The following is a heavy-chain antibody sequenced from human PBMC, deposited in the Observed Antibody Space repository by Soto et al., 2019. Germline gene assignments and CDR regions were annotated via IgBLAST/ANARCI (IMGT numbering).Heavy chain of an antibody. J-gene: IGHJ6*02. Sequence: QLQLQESGPGLVKPSETLSLTCTGSGGSITSSSYYWGWIRQPPGKGLEWLGSIYYSGSTDYNPSLTSRVSISADMSKTQCSLTLSSVPAADTAVYYCANEHKTMTIFGVGGLDFWGQGTTVTVSS. CDR3: ANEHKTMTIFGVGGLDF. CDR2: IYYSGST. CDR1: GGSITSSSYY. D-gene: IGHD3-3*01. V-gene: IGHV4-39*01.